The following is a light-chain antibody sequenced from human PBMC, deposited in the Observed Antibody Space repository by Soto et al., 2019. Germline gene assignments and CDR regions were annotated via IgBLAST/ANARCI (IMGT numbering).Light chain of an antibody. CDR1: LGISDY. Sequence: DNQMTQSPSSLSASVGDRVTITCRASLGISDYLAWYQQKPGKVPRLLIYAASTLHSGVPSRFSGSGSGTDFTLTISSLQPEDVATYYCQHYNSYSEAFGQGTKVELK. CDR3: QHYNSYSEA. J-gene: IGKJ1*01. CDR2: AAS. V-gene: IGKV1-27*01.